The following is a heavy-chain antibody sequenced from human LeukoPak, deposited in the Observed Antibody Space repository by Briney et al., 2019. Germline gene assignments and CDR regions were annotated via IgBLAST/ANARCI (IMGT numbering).Heavy chain of an antibody. V-gene: IGHV4-4*07. Sequence: SETLSLTCTVSGGSITSYYWSWIRQSAGKGLEWIGRVYTSGSTKYNPSLKSRVTMSEDTSKNQFSLKLSSVTAADTAVYYCARDRGDYAWFDPWGQGTLVTVST. J-gene: IGHJ5*02. CDR1: GGSITSYY. D-gene: IGHD4-17*01. CDR2: VYTSGST. CDR3: ARDRGDYAWFDP.